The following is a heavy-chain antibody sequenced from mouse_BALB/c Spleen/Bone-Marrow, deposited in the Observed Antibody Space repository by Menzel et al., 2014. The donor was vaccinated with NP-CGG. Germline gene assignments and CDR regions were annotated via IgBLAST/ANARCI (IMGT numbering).Heavy chain of an antibody. CDR1: GFTFSSFG. V-gene: IGHV5-17*02. CDR3: ARGGIFAWFAY. CDR2: ISRGSSTI. D-gene: IGHD2-14*01. Sequence: EVKLVESGGGLVQPGGARKLSCAASGFTFSSFGMHWVRQAPEKGLEWVAYISRGSSTIYYADTVKGRFTNSRDNPKNTLFLQVTSLGSEYTAMYFFARGGIFAWFAYWGQGSLVTVSS. J-gene: IGHJ3*01.